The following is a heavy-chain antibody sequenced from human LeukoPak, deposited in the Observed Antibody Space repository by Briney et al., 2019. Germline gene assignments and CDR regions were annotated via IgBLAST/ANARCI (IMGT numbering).Heavy chain of an antibody. D-gene: IGHD4-17*01. CDR1: GYTFTSYG. CDR2: ISAYNGST. CDR3: ARASYYGDYWFDP. J-gene: IGHJ5*02. V-gene: IGHV1-18*01. Sequence: ASVKVSCKASGYTFTSYGISWMRRAPGQGLEWKGWISAYNGSTNYAQKLQGRVTMTTDTSTSTAYMELRSLRSDDTAVYYCARASYYGDYWFDPWGQGTLVTVSS.